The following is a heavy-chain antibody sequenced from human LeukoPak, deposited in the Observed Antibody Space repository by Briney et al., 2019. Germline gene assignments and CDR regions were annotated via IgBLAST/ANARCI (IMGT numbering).Heavy chain of an antibody. D-gene: IGHD2-2*01. CDR2: VRGNGYTT. J-gene: IGHJ6*02. CDR1: GFSFSSYT. Sequence: PGGSLRLSCAASGFSFSSYTMHWVRQAPGKGLEYVAAVRGNGYTTYYAKSLKGRFTISRDNSKNTLYLQMGSLRAEDMAVYYCARDSSTTNYYYGMDVWGQGTTVTVSS. V-gene: IGHV3-64*01. CDR3: ARDSSTTNYYYGMDV.